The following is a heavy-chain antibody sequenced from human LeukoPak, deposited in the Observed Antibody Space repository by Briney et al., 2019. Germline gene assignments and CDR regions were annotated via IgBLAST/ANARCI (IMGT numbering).Heavy chain of an antibody. CDR1: GFTFSSYS. J-gene: IGHJ4*02. V-gene: IGHV3-23*01. CDR3: AKAGSIRFDY. CDR2: IRGSGTGGRT. Sequence: GGSLRLSCAASGFTFSSYSMSWVRQAPGKGLEWVSGIRGSGTGGRTYYADSVKGRFTISRDNSKNTLYLQMNSLRAEDTAVYYCAKAGSIRFDYWGQGTLVTVSS. D-gene: IGHD1-26*01.